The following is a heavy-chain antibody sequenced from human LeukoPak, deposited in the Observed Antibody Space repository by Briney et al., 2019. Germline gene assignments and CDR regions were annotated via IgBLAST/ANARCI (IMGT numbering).Heavy chain of an antibody. D-gene: IGHD5-12*01. J-gene: IGHJ5*02. V-gene: IGHV1-8*01. Sequence: ASVKVSCKASGYTFTSYDINWVRQATGQGLEWMGWMNPNSGNTGYAQKLQGRVTMTTDTSTSTAYMELRSLRSDDTAVYYCARGSGYGFDPWGQGTLVTVSS. CDR3: ARGSGYGFDP. CDR2: MNPNSGNT. CDR1: GYTFTSYD.